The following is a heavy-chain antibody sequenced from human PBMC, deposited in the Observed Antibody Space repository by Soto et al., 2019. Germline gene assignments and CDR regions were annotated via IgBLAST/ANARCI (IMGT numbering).Heavy chain of an antibody. CDR2: ISGSGGNT. CDR3: ARDPDYYDSSGPFDY. V-gene: IGHV3-23*01. D-gene: IGHD3-22*01. Sequence: GFPRLSCAASGFTFSSYAMNWVRQAPGKGLEWVSGISGSGGNTYYADSVKGRFTISRDNSKNTLYLQMNSLRAEDTAVYYCARDPDYYDSSGPFDYWGQGTLVTVSS. CDR1: GFTFSSYA. J-gene: IGHJ4*02.